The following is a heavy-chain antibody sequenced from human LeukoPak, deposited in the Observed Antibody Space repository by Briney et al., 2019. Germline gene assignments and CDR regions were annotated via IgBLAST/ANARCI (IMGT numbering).Heavy chain of an antibody. CDR3: ARAGATVSTIWLDP. V-gene: IGHV3-23*01. CDR1: GFTFSTYA. Sequence: GGSLRLSCAASGFTFSTYAMNWVRQAPGKGLEWVSLISDSGDTTYYADSVKGRFTISRDNSKNTLSLQMNSLRAEDTAVYYCARAGATVSTIWLDPWGQGTLVTVSS. D-gene: IGHD6-25*01. J-gene: IGHJ5*02. CDR2: ISDSGDTT.